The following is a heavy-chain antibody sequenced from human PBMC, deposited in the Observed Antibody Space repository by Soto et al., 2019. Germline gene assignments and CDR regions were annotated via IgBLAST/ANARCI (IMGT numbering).Heavy chain of an antibody. Sequence: SGTLSLTCTVCGRSMCGYYWSWSRQPAGERLEWIGRIYTSGTTDFNPSLKGRVTMSVDTSKNQFSLKLTSVTAADTALYYCAREDYYDTGYYVVWGQGTQVTVSS. CDR3: AREDYYDTGYYVV. CDR2: IYTSGTT. V-gene: IGHV4-4*07. D-gene: IGHD3-9*01. J-gene: IGHJ4*02. CDR1: GRSMCGYY.